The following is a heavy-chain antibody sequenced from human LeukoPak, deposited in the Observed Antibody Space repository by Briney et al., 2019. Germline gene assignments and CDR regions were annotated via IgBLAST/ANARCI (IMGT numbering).Heavy chain of an antibody. CDR1: GSSFTSYW. D-gene: IGHD2/OR15-2a*01. J-gene: IGHJ3*02. Sequence: GESLKISCKGSGSSFTSYWIGWVRQLPGKGLAGMGIIYPGDSETRYSPYSQGEVNISADTSISTAYLQWSSLTASDTAMYYCARQGLYFPETFDIWGQGTMVTVSS. CDR2: IYPGDSET. V-gene: IGHV5-51*01. CDR3: ARQGLYFPETFDI.